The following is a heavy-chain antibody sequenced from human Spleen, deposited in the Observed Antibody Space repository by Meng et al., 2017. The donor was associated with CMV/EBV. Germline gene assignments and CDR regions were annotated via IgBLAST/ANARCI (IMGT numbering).Heavy chain of an antibody. CDR3: ARDHDAFSYGRRKSYYAMDV. D-gene: IGHD5-18*01. V-gene: IGHV1-2*02. CDR2: INPNSRGT. Sequence: GYYIHWVRHAPGQGLEWLGWINPNSRGTTSAQKFQGRVTMTRDTSISTAYMELRRLRSDDTAVYYCARDHDAFSYGRRKSYYAMDVWGQGTAVTVSS. CDR1: GYY. J-gene: IGHJ6*02.